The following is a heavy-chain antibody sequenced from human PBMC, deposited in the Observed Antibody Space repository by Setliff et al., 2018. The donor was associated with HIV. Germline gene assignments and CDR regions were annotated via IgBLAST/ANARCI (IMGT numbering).Heavy chain of an antibody. CDR2: ISLDNGDT. CDR1: GYTFIDYF. CDR3: ARESGGVVIKGAYYYYMDV. D-gene: IGHD3-3*01. V-gene: IGHV1-2*02. J-gene: IGHJ6*03. Sequence: ASVKVSCKASGYTFIDYFIHWVRQAPGQGLEWMGWISLDNGDTNIPQRFRGRVTMTRDTSINTAYMELSGLRSDDTAAYYCARESGGVVIKGAYYYYMDVWGKGTTVTVSS.